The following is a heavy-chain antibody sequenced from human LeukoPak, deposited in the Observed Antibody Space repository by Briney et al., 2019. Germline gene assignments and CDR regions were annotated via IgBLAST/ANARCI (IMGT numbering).Heavy chain of an antibody. CDR3: ARHHSSSSWYAPYYYYYGMDV. CDR1: GGSISSYY. V-gene: IGHV4-59*08. D-gene: IGHD6-13*01. Sequence: SETLSLTCTVSGGSISSYYWSWIRQPPGKGLEWIGYIYYSGSTNYNPSLKSRVTISVDTSKNQFSLKLSSVTAADTAVYCCARHHSSSSWYAPYYYYYGMDVWGQGTTVTVSS. J-gene: IGHJ6*02. CDR2: IYYSGST.